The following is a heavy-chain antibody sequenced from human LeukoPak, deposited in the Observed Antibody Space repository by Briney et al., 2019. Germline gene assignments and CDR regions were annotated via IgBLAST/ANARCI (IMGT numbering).Heavy chain of an antibody. CDR2: IYYSGST. CDR1: GDSISSNSYY. J-gene: IGHJ4*02. D-gene: IGHD3-22*01. CDR3: VTYYFDSSGPKKNY. Sequence: SETLSLTCTVSGDSISSNSYYWGWIRQPPGKGLEWIGSIYYSGSTYYNLSLKSRVTISVDTSKKQFSLKLSSVTAADTAVYYCVTYYFDSSGPKKNYWGQGTLVTVSS. V-gene: IGHV4-39*01.